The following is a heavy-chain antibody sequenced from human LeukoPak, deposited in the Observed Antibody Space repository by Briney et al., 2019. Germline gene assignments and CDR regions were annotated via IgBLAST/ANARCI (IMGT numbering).Heavy chain of an antibody. J-gene: IGHJ4*02. V-gene: IGHV3-23*01. D-gene: IGHD2-8*02. CDR1: GFTFSTFA. CDR2: IFPSGGEI. CDR3: ATYGQVLLPFES. Sequence: GGSLRLSCAASGFTFSTFAMIWVRQPPAPGLEWVSSIFPSGGEIHYADSVRGRFTISRDNSKSTLSLQMNSLRAEDTAIYYCATYGQVLLPFESWGQGTLVTVSS.